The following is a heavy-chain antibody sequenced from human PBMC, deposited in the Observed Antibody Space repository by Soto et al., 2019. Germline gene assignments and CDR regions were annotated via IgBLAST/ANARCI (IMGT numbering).Heavy chain of an antibody. CDR2: ICGSGGST. V-gene: IGHV3-23*01. Sequence: PGGSLRLSCAASGFTFSSYAMSWVRQAPGKGLEWVSAICGSGGSTYYADSVKGRFTISRDNSKNTLYLQMNSLRAEDTAVYYCAKDGADSGSYYWFDPWGQGTLVTVSS. CDR3: AKDGADSGSYYWFDP. D-gene: IGHD1-26*01. CDR1: GFTFSSYA. J-gene: IGHJ5*02.